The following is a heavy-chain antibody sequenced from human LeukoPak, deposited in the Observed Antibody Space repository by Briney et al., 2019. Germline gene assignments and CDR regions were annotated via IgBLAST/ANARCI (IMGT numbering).Heavy chain of an antibody. Sequence: GGSLRLSCAASGFPFNAYWMTWVRQAPGRGLEWVSSVDGGGGGTYYADSVKGRFTISRDNSKDTLYLQMNGLRAEDTAVYFCAKQSAGSAAWYSLHYDFWGQGTLVTVSS. CDR2: VDGGGGGT. CDR3: AKQSAGSAAWYSLHYDF. CDR1: GFPFNAYW. J-gene: IGHJ4*02. D-gene: IGHD6-13*01. V-gene: IGHV3-23*01.